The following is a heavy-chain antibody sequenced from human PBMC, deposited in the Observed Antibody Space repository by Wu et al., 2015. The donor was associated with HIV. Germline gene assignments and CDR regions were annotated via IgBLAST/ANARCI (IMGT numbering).Heavy chain of an antibody. Sequence: QVQLVQSGAEVKKPGSSVKVSCKASGGTFSSYAISWVRQAPGQGLEWMGRIIPIFGTANYAQKFQGRVTITADESTSTAYMELSSLRSEDTAVYYCAREWGSSGWYYYYGMDVWGQGTTVTVSS. CDR1: GGTFSSYA. CDR2: IIPIFGTA. J-gene: IGHJ6*02. CDR3: AREWGSSGWYYYYGMDV. D-gene: IGHD6-19*01. V-gene: IGHV1-69*13.